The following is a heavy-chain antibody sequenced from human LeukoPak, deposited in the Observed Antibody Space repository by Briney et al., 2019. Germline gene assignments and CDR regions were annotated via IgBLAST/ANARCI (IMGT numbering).Heavy chain of an antibody. Sequence: SETLSLTCTVPGGSISSSSYYWGWIRQPPGKGLEWIGSIYYSGNTYYNPSLKSRVTISVDTSKNQFSLKLSSVTAADTAVYYCARAAVAGRGDWFDPWGQGTLVTVSS. V-gene: IGHV4-39*01. CDR3: ARAAVAGRGDWFDP. CDR2: IYYSGNT. CDR1: GGSISSSSYY. J-gene: IGHJ5*02. D-gene: IGHD6-19*01.